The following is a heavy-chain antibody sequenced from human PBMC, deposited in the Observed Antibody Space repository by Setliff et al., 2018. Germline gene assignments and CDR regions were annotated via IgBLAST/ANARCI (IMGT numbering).Heavy chain of an antibody. Sequence: GASVKVSCKASGYTFTESIVSWVRQAPGQGLEWLGWIGVYSGNTYTAQRFQGRVTMTTDTSTNMAYLELRGLRSDDTAVYYCSRLVRDCTATTCQRGSGAEIWGQGTPVTVSS. V-gene: IGHV1-18*01. CDR3: SRLVRDCTATTCQRGSGAEI. D-gene: IGHD2-8*02. CDR2: IGVYSGNT. J-gene: IGHJ4*02. CDR1: GYTFTESI.